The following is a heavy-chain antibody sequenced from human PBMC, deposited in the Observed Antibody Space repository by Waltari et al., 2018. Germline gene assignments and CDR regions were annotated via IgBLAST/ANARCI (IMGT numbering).Heavy chain of an antibody. J-gene: IGHJ6*02. Sequence: QVQLQESGPGLVKPSGTLSLTCAVSGGSISSSNWWSWVRQPPGTGLEWIGEIYHSGSTNYNPSLKSRVTISVDKSKNQFSLKLSSVTAADTAVYYCARGNTIFGVVIKDPYYYYGMDVWGQGTTVTVSS. D-gene: IGHD3-3*01. V-gene: IGHV4-4*02. CDR3: ARGNTIFGVVIKDPYYYYGMDV. CDR1: GGSISSSNW. CDR2: IYHSGST.